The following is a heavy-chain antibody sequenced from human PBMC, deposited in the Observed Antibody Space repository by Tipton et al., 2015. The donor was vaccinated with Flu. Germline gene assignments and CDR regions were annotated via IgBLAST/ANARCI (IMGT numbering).Heavy chain of an antibody. Sequence: TLSLTCTVSGGSISSSSYYWGWIRQPPGKGLEWIGSIYYSGSTYYNPSLKSRVTITVDTSKNQFSLKLSSVTAADTAVHYCARHPPRSYWGQGTLVTVSS. CDR2: IYYSGST. CDR1: GGSISSSSYY. V-gene: IGHV4-39*07. CDR3: ARHPPRSY. J-gene: IGHJ4*02.